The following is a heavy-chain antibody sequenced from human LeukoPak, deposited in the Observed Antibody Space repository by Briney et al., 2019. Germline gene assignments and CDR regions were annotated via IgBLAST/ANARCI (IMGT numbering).Heavy chain of an antibody. CDR1: GYTLTELS. V-gene: IGHV1-24*01. CDR3: ARDLGSLPYYYDSSGPNGGY. D-gene: IGHD3-22*01. J-gene: IGHJ4*02. CDR2: FDPEDGET. Sequence: ASVKVSCKVSGYTLTELSMHWVRQAPGKGLEWMGGFDPEDGETIYAQKFQGRVTMTEDTSTDTAYMELSSLRSEDTAAYYCARDLGSLPYYYDSSGPNGGYWGQGTLVTVSS.